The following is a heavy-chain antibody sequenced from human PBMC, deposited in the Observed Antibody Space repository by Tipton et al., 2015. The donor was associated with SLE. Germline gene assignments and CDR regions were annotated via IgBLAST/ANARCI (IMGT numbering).Heavy chain of an antibody. CDR3: AKDSPPSYDILTGPFDY. V-gene: IGHV3-23*01. Sequence: GSLRLSCAASGFTFSSYAMSWVRQAPGKGLEWVSAISGSGGSTYYADSVKGRFTISRDNSKNTLYLQMNSLRAEDTAVYYCAKDSPPSYDILTGPFDYWGQGTLVTVSS. CDR2: ISGSGGST. CDR1: GFTFSSYA. D-gene: IGHD3-9*01. J-gene: IGHJ4*02.